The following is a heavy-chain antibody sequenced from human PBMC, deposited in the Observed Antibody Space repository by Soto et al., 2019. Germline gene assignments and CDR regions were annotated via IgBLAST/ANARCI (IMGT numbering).Heavy chain of an antibody. D-gene: IGHD2-15*01. CDR1: GFTFSSYA. V-gene: IGHV3-23*01. CDR3: AKRRGAGGHFDV. CDR2: VSIGGST. J-gene: IGHJ4*02. Sequence: DVQLLESGGGLVQPEGSLRLSCAASGFTFSSYAMGWVRQGPGKGLEWVAVVSIGGSTHYADSVRGRFTISRDNSKNTLSLQMNSLTAEDTAVYFCAKRRGAGGHFDVWGQGALVTVSS.